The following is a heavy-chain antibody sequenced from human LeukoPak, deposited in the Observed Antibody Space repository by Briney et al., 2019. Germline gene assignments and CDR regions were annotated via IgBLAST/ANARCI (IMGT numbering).Heavy chain of an antibody. CDR1: GFTFSSYG. CDR3: AKDLLIAAANYYYYMDV. D-gene: IGHD6-13*01. Sequence: GSLRLSCAASGFTFSSYGMHWVRQAPGKGLEWVAFIRYDGSNKYYADSVKGRFTISRDNSKNTLYLQMNSLRAEDTAVYYCAKDLLIAAANYYYYMDVWGKGTTVTVSS. CDR2: IRYDGSNK. V-gene: IGHV3-30*02. J-gene: IGHJ6*03.